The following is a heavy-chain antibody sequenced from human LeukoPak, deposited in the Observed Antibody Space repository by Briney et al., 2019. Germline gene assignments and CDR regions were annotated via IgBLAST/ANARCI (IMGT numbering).Heavy chain of an antibody. J-gene: IGHJ6*04. CDR2: VNHSGST. CDR1: GGSFSGYY. CDR3: ARSRVTRVVVVPAAHCGMDV. D-gene: IGHD2-2*01. Sequence: SETLSLTCAVYGGSFSGYYWSWVRQLQGKGLGWTGVVNHSGSTTYHPSLKSRVPLSVETSKNQFSLKQSSVPAADTAVYYCARSRVTRVVVVPAAHCGMDVWGKGTTVTVSS. V-gene: IGHV4-34*01.